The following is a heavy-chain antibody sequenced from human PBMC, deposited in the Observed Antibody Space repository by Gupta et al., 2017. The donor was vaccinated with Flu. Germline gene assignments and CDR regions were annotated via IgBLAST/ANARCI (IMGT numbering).Heavy chain of an antibody. CDR2: ITGTGGTT. J-gene: IGHJ6*01. CDR3: ARDDDLNYYYN. V-gene: IGHV3-23*01. CDR1: GFTFNNYA. Sequence: ASGFTFNNYAMTWVRQAPGKGLEWLSAITGTGGTTYYTDSVKGRFSISRDNSKNTLYLEMNSLRAEDTAIYYCARDDDLNYYYN.